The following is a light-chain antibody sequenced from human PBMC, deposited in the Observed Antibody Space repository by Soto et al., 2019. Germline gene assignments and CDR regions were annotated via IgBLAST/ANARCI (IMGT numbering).Light chain of an antibody. Sequence: EIVMTQSPATLSVSPGEGATLSCRASQSVSSNLAWYQQKPGQAPRLLIYGASTRASGIPARFSGSGSGTEFTLTISSLQYEDSALYYCQHYNSWPTFGPGTKVDVK. CDR3: QHYNSWPT. V-gene: IGKV3-15*01. CDR2: GAS. J-gene: IGKJ3*01. CDR1: QSVSSN.